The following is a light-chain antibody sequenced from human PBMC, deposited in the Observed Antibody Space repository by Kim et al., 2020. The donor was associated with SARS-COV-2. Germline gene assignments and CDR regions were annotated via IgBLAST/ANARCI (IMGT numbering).Light chain of an antibody. CDR1: QGISSY. CDR3: QQYHSYPLT. V-gene: IGKV1-8*01. Sequence: ASTGDRVTITCRASQGISSYLAWYQQKPGKAPKLLIYAASTLQSGVPSRFSGSGSGTDFTLTISCLQSEDFATYYCQQYHSYPLTFGGGTKVDIK. CDR2: AAS. J-gene: IGKJ4*01.